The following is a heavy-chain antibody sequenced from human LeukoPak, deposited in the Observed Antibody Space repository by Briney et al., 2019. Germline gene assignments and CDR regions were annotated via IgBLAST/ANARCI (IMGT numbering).Heavy chain of an antibody. CDR1: GGMFSSYV. J-gene: IGHJ3*02. CDR2: ILPIIGAT. V-gene: IGHV1-69*06. CDR3: ARSRGAFEI. D-gene: IGHD5-24*01. Sequence: ASVKVSCKASGGMFSSYVITWVRHAPGQGLEWMGGILPIIGATDYAQKLQGRVTITADNSTTTAYMELSSLRSDDTAVYFCARSRGAFEIWGQGTVVTVSS.